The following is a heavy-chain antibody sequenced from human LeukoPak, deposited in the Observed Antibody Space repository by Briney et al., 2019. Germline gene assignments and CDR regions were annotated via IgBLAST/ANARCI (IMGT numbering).Heavy chain of an antibody. J-gene: IGHJ3*02. CDR2: ISGSGGST. D-gene: IGHD3-10*01. CDR3: AKGHYYGSGSYSGRAFDI. Sequence: GGSLRLSCAASGFTFSSYAMSWVRQAPGKGLEWVSAISGSGGSTYYADSVKGRFTISRDNSKNTLCLQMNSLRAEDTAVYYCAKGHYYGSGSYSGRAFDIWGQGTMVTVSS. CDR1: GFTFSSYA. V-gene: IGHV3-23*01.